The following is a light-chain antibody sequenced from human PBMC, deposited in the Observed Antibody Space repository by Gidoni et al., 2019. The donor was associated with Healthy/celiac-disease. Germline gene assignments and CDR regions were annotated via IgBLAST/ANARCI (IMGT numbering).Light chain of an antibody. CDR2: EVS. J-gene: IGLJ3*02. V-gene: IGLV2-23*02. CDR1: SSDVGSYNL. Sequence: QSALTQPPSVSGSPGQSITISCTGTSSDVGSYNLVSWYQQQPGKAPKLMIYEVSKRPSGVSNRFSGSKSGNTASLTIAELQAEDEADYYCCAYAGSRVFGGGTKLTVL. CDR3: CAYAGSRV.